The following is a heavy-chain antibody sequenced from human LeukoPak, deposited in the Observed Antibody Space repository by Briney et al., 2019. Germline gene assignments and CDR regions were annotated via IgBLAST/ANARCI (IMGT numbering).Heavy chain of an antibody. CDR1: GGSISNYY. CDR3: ARQDGGVIIPLFYY. Sequence: SETLSLTCTVSGGSISNYYWSWIRQPPGKGLEWIGEINHSGSTNYNPSLKSRVTISVDTSKNQFSLKLSSVTAADTAVYYCARQDGGVIIPLFYYWGQGTLVTVSS. V-gene: IGHV4-34*01. J-gene: IGHJ4*02. D-gene: IGHD3-10*01. CDR2: INHSGST.